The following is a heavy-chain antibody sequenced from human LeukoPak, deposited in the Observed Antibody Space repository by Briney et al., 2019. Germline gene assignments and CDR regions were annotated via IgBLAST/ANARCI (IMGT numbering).Heavy chain of an antibody. CDR3: ARDRWYSSSWLI. J-gene: IGHJ3*02. V-gene: IGHV1-69*01. CDR1: GGTFSSYA. Sequence: GSSVKVSCKASGGTFSSYAISWVRQAPGQGLEWMGGIILIFGTANYAQKFQGRVTITADESTSTAYMELSSLRSEDTAVYYCARDRWYSSSWLIWGQGTMVTVSS. CDR2: IILIFGTA. D-gene: IGHD6-13*01.